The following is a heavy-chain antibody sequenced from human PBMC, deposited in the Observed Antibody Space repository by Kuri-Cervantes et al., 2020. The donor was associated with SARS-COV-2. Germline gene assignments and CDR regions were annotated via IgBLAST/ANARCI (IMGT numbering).Heavy chain of an antibody. CDR3: ARGINDYADYGFDY. V-gene: IGHV4-59*11. CDR1: GGSISSHC. J-gene: IGHJ4*02. D-gene: IGHD4-17*01. Sequence: GSLRLSCTVSGGSISSHCWSWIRQPPGKGLEWIGYIYYSGSTYYNPSLKSRVTISVDTSKNQFSLRLSSVTAADTAVYYCARGINDYADYGFDYWGQGTLVTVSS. CDR2: IYYSGST.